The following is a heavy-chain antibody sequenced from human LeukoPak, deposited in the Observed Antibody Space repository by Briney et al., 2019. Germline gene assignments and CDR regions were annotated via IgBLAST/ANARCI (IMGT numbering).Heavy chain of an antibody. CDR3: ARVRQQVANYYYYYMDV. D-gene: IGHD6-13*01. CDR1: GGTFSSYA. V-gene: IGHV1-69*05. CDR2: IIPIFGTA. J-gene: IGHJ6*03. Sequence: ASVKVSCKASGGTFSSYAISWVRQAPGQGLEWMGGIIPIFGTANYAQKFQGRVTMTTDPSTSTAYMELRSLTSDDTAVYYCARVRQQVANYYYYYMDVWGTGTTVIISS.